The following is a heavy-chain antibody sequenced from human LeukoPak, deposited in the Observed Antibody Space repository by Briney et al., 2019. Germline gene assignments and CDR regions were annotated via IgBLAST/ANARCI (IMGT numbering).Heavy chain of an antibody. J-gene: IGHJ4*02. Sequence: PGGSLRLSCAASGFTFSSYGMHWVRQAPGKGLEWVAVISYDGSNKYYADSVKGRFTISRDNSKNTLYLQMNSLRAEDTAVYYCAKARYSSSFHFDYWGQGTLVTVSS. CDR3: AKARYSSSFHFDY. CDR2: ISYDGSNK. D-gene: IGHD6-6*01. V-gene: IGHV3-30*18. CDR1: GFTFSSYG.